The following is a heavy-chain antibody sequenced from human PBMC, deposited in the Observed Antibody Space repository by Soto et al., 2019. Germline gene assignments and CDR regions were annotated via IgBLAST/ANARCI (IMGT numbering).Heavy chain of an antibody. CDR2: VYDNGRP. J-gene: IGHJ6*02. V-gene: IGHV4-59*01. CDR3: ARAQWELDYYYGMDV. D-gene: IGHD1-26*01. CDR1: GGSISVYH. Sequence: PSETLSLTCTISGGSISVYHWSWIRQSPRQGLEWIGYVYDNGRPYYSPSLKSRVTISADTSKNQISLKLTSATAADTAVYYCARAQWELDYYYGMDVWGQGTTVTVSS.